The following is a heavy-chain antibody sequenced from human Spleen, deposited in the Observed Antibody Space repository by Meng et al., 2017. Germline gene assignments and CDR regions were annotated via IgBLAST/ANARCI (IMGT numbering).Heavy chain of an antibody. J-gene: IGHJ4*02. CDR2: ISGSGDFI. CDR1: GFTFSTYA. V-gene: IGHV3-23*01. D-gene: IGHD3-16*02. Sequence: GGSLRLSCAASGFTFSTYAMSWVRQAPGKGLDWVSAISGSGDFIYYADSVKGRFTISRDNSRNTLYLQMNSLRAEDTAVYFCAKSVITFGGIIPDYWGQGTLVTVSS. CDR3: AKSVITFGGIIPDY.